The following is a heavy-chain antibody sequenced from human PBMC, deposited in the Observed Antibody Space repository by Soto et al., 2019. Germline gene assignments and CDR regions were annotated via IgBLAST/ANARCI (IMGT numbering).Heavy chain of an antibody. CDR3: AHRDLWSSDWYFAL. J-gene: IGHJ2*01. D-gene: IGHD3-10*01. V-gene: IGHV2-5*02. CDR2: IYWDDDK. Sequence: QITLKESGPTLVKPTQTLTLTCTFSGFSLSTSGVGVGWIRQPPGKALEWLALIYWDDDKRYSPSLKSRLPITKDTSKNQVVLTMTNMDPVDTATYYCAHRDLWSSDWYFALWGRGTLVTVSS. CDR1: GFSLSTSGVG.